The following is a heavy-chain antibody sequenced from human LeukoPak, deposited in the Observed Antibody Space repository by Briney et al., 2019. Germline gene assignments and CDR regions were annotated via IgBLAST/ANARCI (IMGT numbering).Heavy chain of an antibody. Sequence: PSETLSLTCTVSGGSISSSSYYWGWIRQPPGKGLEWIGSIYYSGSTYYNPSLKSRVTISVDTSKNQFSLKLSSVTAADTAVYYCASSNYDFWSGYYNWFDPWGQETLVTVSS. CDR3: ASSNYDFWSGYYNWFDP. CDR2: IYYSGST. D-gene: IGHD3-3*01. CDR1: GGSISSSSYY. V-gene: IGHV4-39*01. J-gene: IGHJ5*02.